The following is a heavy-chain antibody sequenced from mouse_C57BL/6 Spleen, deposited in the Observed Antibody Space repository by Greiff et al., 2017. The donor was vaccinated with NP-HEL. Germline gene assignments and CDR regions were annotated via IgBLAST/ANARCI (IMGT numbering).Heavy chain of an antibody. Sequence: VQLQQSGAELARPGASVKMSCKASGYTFTSYTMHWVKQRPGQGLEWIGYINPSSGYTKYNQKFKDKATLTADKSSSTAYMQLSSLTSEDSAVYDCARVTAQANAMDDWGKGTSVTVSS. J-gene: IGHJ4*01. CDR2: INPSSGYT. CDR3: ARVTAQANAMDD. D-gene: IGHD3-2*02. V-gene: IGHV1-4*01. CDR1: GYTFTSYT.